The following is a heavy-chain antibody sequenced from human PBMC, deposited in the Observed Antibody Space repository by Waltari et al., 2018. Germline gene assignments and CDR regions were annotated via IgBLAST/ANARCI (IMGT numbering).Heavy chain of an antibody. V-gene: IGHV3-9*01. CDR1: GFTFDDYA. CDR2: ISWNSGSI. Sequence: EVQLVESGGGLVQPGRSLRLSCAASGFTFDDYAMHWVRQAPGKGLEWVSGISWNSGSIGYADSVKGRFTISRDNAKNSLYLQMNSLRAEDTALYYCAKDIAAVAQWYFDYWGQGTLVTVSS. D-gene: IGHD6-13*01. CDR3: AKDIAAVAQWYFDY. J-gene: IGHJ4*02.